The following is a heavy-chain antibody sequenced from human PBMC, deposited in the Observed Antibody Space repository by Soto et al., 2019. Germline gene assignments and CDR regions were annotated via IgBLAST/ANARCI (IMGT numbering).Heavy chain of an antibody. V-gene: IGHV4-34*01. Sequence: PSETLSLTCAVYGRSFSGYYWSWIRQPPGKGLEWIGYINHSGSTNYNPSLKSRLTMSLDTSQNQFSLKLNSVTAADTAVYFCARVPSPFDFYYAMDVWGQGTTVTVSS. CDR1: GRSFSGYY. CDR3: ARVPSPFDFYYAMDV. J-gene: IGHJ6*02. D-gene: IGHD3-16*01. CDR2: INHSGST.